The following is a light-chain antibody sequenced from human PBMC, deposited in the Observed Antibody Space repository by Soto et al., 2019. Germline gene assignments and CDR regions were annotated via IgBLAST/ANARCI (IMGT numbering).Light chain of an antibody. V-gene: IGLV3-1*01. CDR2: QDT. Sequence: SYELTQPPSVSVSPGQTASITCSGDKLGDKFTCWYQQKPGQSPVLLIYQDTRRPSGIPERFSGSNSGNTTTLTISGTQAMDEADYYCQAWDSVSDVVFGGGTKL. CDR1: KLGDKF. J-gene: IGLJ2*01. CDR3: QAWDSVSDVV.